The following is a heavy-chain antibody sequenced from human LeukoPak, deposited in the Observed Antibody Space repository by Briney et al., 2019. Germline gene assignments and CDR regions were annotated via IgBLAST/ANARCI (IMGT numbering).Heavy chain of an antibody. CDR1: GFTVSSNY. Sequence: GGSLRLSCAASGFTVSSNYMSRVRQAPGKGLEWVSVIYSGGSTYYADSVKGRFTISRDNSKNTLYLQMNSLRAEDTAVYYCARDSRHCTNIDCRGDAFDIWGQGTVVTVSS. V-gene: IGHV3-66*01. J-gene: IGHJ3*02. CDR3: ARDSRHCTNIDCRGDAFDI. CDR2: IYSGGST. D-gene: IGHD2-8*01.